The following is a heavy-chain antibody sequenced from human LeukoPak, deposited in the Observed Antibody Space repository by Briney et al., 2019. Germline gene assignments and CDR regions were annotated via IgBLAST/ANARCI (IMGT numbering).Heavy chain of an antibody. Sequence: GGSLKLSCAASGFTFSGSAMHWVRQASGKGLEWVGRIRSKANSYATAYAASVKGRFTISRDDSKNTAYLQMNSLKTEDTAVYYCTRHIDYGDYVVGLNYWGQGTLVTVSS. CDR1: GFTFSGSA. J-gene: IGHJ4*02. D-gene: IGHD4-17*01. V-gene: IGHV3-73*01. CDR3: TRHIDYGDYVVGLNY. CDR2: IRSKANSYAT.